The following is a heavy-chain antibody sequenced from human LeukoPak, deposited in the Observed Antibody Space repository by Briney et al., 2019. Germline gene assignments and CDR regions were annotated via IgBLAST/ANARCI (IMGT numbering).Heavy chain of an antibody. CDR3: ARGAWGYNYGYHNY. V-gene: IGHV1-69*05. Sequence: SVKVSCKVSGGTFSYAISWVRQAPGQGLEWMGGNIPVFGTTDYAQNFQGRVTFTTDESTSTAYMELSSLRSEDTAVYYCARGAWGYNYGYHNYWGQGTLVTVSS. D-gene: IGHD5-18*01. CDR1: GGTFSYA. J-gene: IGHJ4*02. CDR2: NIPVFGTT.